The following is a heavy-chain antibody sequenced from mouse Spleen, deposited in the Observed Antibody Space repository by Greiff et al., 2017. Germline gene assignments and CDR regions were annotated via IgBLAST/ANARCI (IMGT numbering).Heavy chain of an antibody. Sequence: EVQGVESGGDLVKPGGSLKLSCAASGFTFSSYGMSWVRQTPDKRLEWVATISSGGSYTYYPDSVKGRFTISRDNAKNTLYLQMSSLKSEDTAMYYCARAYYGSSFSYWYFDVWGAGTTVTVSS. V-gene: IGHV5-6*01. CDR2: ISSGGSYT. J-gene: IGHJ1*01. CDR1: GFTFSSYG. CDR3: ARAYYGSSFSYWYFDV. D-gene: IGHD1-1*01.